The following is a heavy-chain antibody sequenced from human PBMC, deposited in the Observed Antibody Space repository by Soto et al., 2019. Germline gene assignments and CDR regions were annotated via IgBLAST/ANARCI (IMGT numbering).Heavy chain of an antibody. CDR1: GFSFVNYA. CDR3: AKATTNGGWFNPFES. D-gene: IGHD6-19*01. J-gene: IGHJ4*02. V-gene: IGHV3-23*01. CDR2: LSGSGTST. Sequence: GWSLRLSCAASGFSFVNYAMNWVRQAPGKGLEWVSGLSGSGTSTYYADSVKGRFTISRDNSRDTLFLQMNSLTADDTAVYYCAKATTNGGWFNPFESWGQGAPVTVS.